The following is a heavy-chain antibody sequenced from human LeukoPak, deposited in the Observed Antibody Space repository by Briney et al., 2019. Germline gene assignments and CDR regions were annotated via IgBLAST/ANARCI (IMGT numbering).Heavy chain of an antibody. V-gene: IGHV5-51*01. CDR2: IYPDDSDT. CDR1: GYSFPNYW. J-gene: IGHJ4*02. Sequence: RGESLKISCQGSGYSFPNYWIGWVRQMPGKGLEWMGIIYPDDSDTRYSPSFQGQVTISADKSISTAYLQWSSLKASDTAMYYCARPPYDSSGYYFDYWGQGTLVTVSS. CDR3: ARPPYDSSGYYFDY. D-gene: IGHD3-22*01.